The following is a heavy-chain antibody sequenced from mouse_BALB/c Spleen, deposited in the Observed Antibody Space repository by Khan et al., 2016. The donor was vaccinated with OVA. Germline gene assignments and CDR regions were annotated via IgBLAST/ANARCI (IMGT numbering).Heavy chain of an antibody. D-gene: IGHD1-1*01. V-gene: IGHV1-84*02. Sequence: QVQLKESGPELVKPGASVKISCKASGYTFTDYYINGVKQKPGQGLEWIGWIYPGSGNTKYNEKFKDKATLTVETSSSTAYMRFSSLTSEDTAVYFCARGGLLRGAMNYWGQGTSVTVSS. CDR2: IYPGSGNT. CDR1: GYTFTDYY. CDR3: ARGGLLRGAMNY. J-gene: IGHJ4*01.